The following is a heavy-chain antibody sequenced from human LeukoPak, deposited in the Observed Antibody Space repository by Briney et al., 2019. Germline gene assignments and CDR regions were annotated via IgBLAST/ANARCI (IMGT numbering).Heavy chain of an antibody. J-gene: IGHJ4*02. D-gene: IGHD3-16*02. V-gene: IGHV4-59*12. CDR2: IFYSGST. CDR3: ARAPSIYDYVWGSYRSIGGNYFDY. CDR1: GFTFSSYS. Sequence: SGGSLRLSCAASGFTFSSYSMNWVRQAPGKGLEWIGNIFYSGSTYYSPSLKSRVTISLDTSRNQFSLKQTSVTAADTAVYYCARAPSIYDYVWGSYRSIGGNYFDYWGQGTLVTVSS.